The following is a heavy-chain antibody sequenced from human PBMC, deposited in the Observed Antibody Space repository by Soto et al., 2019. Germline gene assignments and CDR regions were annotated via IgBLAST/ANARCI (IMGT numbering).Heavy chain of an antibody. J-gene: IGHJ6*02. V-gene: IGHV3-30*18. CDR2: ISFDGTNK. Sequence: QGQLVESGGGVVQAGQSLRLSCAASGFVFADYGVHWVRQAPGKGLEWVAVISFDGTNKFYADSVKGRFTISRDNSNNTLYLQMSSLRTEDTAVYYCAKDTLYPVVFYFYYGLDVWGQGTTVTVSS. CDR3: AKDTLYPVVFYFYYGLDV. CDR1: GFVFADYG. D-gene: IGHD2-8*01.